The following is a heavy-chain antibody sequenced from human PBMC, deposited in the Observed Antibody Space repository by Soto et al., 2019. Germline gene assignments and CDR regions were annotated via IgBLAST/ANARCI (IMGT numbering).Heavy chain of an antibody. Sequence: RRLSCVASGFTFSTVAMTWVRQAPGKGLEWVSSISDNGGNTDYADSVRGRFTLSRDNSKNTLYLQMNHLKAEDTAVYYCAKLYWNPRYFDYWGQGARVTVSS. V-gene: IGHV3-23*01. CDR2: ISDNGGNT. D-gene: IGHD1-1*01. CDR1: GFTFSTVA. J-gene: IGHJ4*02. CDR3: AKLYWNPRYFDY.